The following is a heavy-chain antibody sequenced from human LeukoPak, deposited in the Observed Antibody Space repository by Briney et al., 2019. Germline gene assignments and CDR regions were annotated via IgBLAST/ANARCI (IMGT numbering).Heavy chain of an antibody. CDR2: IYTSGST. Sequence: PSETLSLTCTVSGGSISSYYWSWIRQPAGKGLEWIGRIYTSGSTSYTPSLKSPVPMSVDTSKNQFSLKLSSVTAADTAVYYCARDVGGSNYCYSPDYWGQGTLVSVSS. D-gene: IGHD5-18*01. CDR3: ARDVGGSNYCYSPDY. CDR1: GGSISSYY. J-gene: IGHJ4*02. V-gene: IGHV4-4*07.